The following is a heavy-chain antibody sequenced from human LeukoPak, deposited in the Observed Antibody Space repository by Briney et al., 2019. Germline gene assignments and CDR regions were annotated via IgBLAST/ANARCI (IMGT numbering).Heavy chain of an antibody. CDR2: ISGSGGST. CDR1: GFTFSSYA. CDR3: ARDPGATGYAH. Sequence: QSGGSLRLSCAASGFTFSSYAMSWVRQAPGKGLEWVSAISGSGGSTYYADSVKGRFTISRDKSKNTLYLQMNSLRAEDTAVYYCARDPGATGYAHWGQGTLVTVSS. V-gene: IGHV3-23*01. J-gene: IGHJ4*02. D-gene: IGHD3-9*01.